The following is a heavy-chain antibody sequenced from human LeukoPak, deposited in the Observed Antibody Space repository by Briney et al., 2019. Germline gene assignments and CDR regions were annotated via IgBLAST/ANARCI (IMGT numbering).Heavy chain of an antibody. V-gene: IGHV3-64*01. CDR3: ARSDCGSTSCYTMSN. J-gene: IGHJ4*02. CDR2: ISSDGIII. D-gene: IGHD2-2*02. Sequence: GGSLRLSCAASGFTFSTYAMHWVRQAPGQGLDYVSGISSDGIIIHYANSVKGRFTISRDNSKNTLFLQMGSLRAEDMAVYYCARSDCGSTSCYTMSNWGQGTLVTVSS. CDR1: GFTFSTYA.